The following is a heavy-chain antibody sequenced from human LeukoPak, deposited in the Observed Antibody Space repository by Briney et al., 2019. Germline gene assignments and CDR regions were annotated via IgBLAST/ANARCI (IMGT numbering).Heavy chain of an antibody. CDR2: ISGSRGGT. Sequence: GGSLRLSCVASGFTFSSYAMSWVRQAPGKGLEWGSAISGSRGGTYYADSVKGRFTISRDNFRNTLYLQMNSLRAEDTAIFYCAKEASSYSSWYYSDAFDFWGRGTMVTVSS. D-gene: IGHD6-13*01. J-gene: IGHJ3*01. CDR1: GFTFSSYA. CDR3: AKEASSYSSWYYSDAFDF. V-gene: IGHV3-23*01.